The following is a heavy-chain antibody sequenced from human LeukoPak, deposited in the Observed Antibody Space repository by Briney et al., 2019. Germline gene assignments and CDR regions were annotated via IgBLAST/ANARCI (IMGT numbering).Heavy chain of an antibody. J-gene: IGHJ6*02. Sequence: PSETLSLTCTVSGGFISSYYWSWIRQPPGKGLEWIGYIYYSGSTNYNPSLKSRVTISVDTSKNQFSLKLSSVTAADTAVYYCARQGYSSSWTNYYYGMDVWGQGTTVTVSS. V-gene: IGHV4-59*08. CDR1: GGFISSYY. D-gene: IGHD6-13*01. CDR2: IYYSGST. CDR3: ARQGYSSSWTNYYYGMDV.